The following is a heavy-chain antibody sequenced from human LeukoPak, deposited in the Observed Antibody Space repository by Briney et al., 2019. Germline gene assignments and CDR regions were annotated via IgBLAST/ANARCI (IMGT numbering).Heavy chain of an antibody. Sequence: GASVKVSCKASGGTFSSYAISWVRQAPGQGLEWMGRIIPILGIANYAQKFQGRVTITADKSTSTAYMELSSLRSEDTAVYYCARLETGNWFDPWGQGTLVTVSS. CDR2: IIPILGIA. D-gene: IGHD5-24*01. CDR3: ARLETGNWFDP. J-gene: IGHJ5*02. V-gene: IGHV1-69*04. CDR1: GGTFSSYA.